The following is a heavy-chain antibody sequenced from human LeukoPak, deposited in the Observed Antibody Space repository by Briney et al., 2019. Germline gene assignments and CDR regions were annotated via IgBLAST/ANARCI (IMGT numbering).Heavy chain of an antibody. CDR3: ARTYDTSGYFYAFDY. V-gene: IGHV4-59*01. CDR1: GGSIISYY. Sequence: PSETLSLTCTVSGGSIISYYWSWIRQPPGKGLEWIGYISYRGGTNYNPSLKSRLTISLDTSKNQFSLTLRSVTAADTAVYYCARTYDTSGYFYAFDYWGQGTLVTVSS. D-gene: IGHD3-22*01. CDR2: ISYRGGT. J-gene: IGHJ4*02.